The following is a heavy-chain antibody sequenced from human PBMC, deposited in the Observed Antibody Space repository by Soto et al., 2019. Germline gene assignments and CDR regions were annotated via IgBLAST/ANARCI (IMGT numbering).Heavy chain of an antibody. D-gene: IGHD1-1*01. CDR3: ARVTPGNNLYYFSGLDF. Sequence: QVHLVESGGGVVQPGKSLRLSCVASGFTFDTYGIHWVRQAPGKGLQWVALISYEGSNTYYADSERGRFTISRDNSKNTPYLQMNTLRPEDTGVYYCARVTPGNNLYYFSGLDFWGQGTSVTVSS. CDR2: ISYEGSNT. J-gene: IGHJ6*02. V-gene: IGHV3-30-3*01. CDR1: GFTFDTYG.